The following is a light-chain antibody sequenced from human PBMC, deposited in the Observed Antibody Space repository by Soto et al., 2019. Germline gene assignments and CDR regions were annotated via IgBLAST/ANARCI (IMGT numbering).Light chain of an antibody. CDR1: CGHSSYA. Sequence: QPVLTQSPSASASLGASVKLTCTLSCGHSSYAIAWHQLLPEKGPRFLMKLTSDGSHSKGDGIPDRFSGSSSGAERYLTISSLQSEDEADYYCQTWGTGINWVFGGGTKLTVL. CDR2: LTSDGSH. V-gene: IGLV4-69*01. J-gene: IGLJ3*02. CDR3: QTWGTGINWV.